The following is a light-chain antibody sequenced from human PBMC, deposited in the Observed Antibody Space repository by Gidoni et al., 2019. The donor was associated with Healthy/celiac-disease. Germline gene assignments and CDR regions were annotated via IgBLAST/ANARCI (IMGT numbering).Light chain of an antibody. CDR3: QAWDSSTVV. V-gene: IGLV3-1*01. CDR1: KLGDKY. Sequence: SYQLTQPPSLPVSPGQTASITRSGDKLGDKYACWYQQKPGQSPVLVIYQDSKRPSGIPERFSGSNSGNTATLTISGTQAMDEADYYCQAWDSSTVVFGGGTKLTVL. CDR2: QDS. J-gene: IGLJ2*01.